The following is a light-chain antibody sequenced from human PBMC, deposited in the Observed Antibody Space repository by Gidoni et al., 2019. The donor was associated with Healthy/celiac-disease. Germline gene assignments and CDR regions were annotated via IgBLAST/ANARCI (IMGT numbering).Light chain of an antibody. CDR1: SSDVGGYNY. V-gene: IGLV2-8*01. Sequence: QSALTQPPSASGSPGQSVTLSCTGTSSDVGGYNYVSWYQQHPGKAPKLMTYEVSTRPSGVPDRFSGSKSGNTASLTVSGLQSEDEADYYCSSYAGSNNLVFGGGTKLTVL. J-gene: IGLJ2*01. CDR3: SSYAGSNNLV. CDR2: EVS.